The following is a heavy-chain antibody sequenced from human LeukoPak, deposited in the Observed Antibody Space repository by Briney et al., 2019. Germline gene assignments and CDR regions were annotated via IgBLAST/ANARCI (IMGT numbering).Heavy chain of an antibody. J-gene: IGHJ4*02. CDR2: INPNSGGT. V-gene: IGHV1-2*02. D-gene: IGHD6-13*01. CDR3: ARDSLNPSGAAGTNYFDY. Sequence: GASVKVSCKASGYTFTGYYMHWVRQAPGQGLEWMGWINPNSGGTNYAQKFQGRVTMTRDTSISTAYMELSRLRSGDTAVYYCARDSLNPSGAAGTNYFDYWGQGTLVTVSS. CDR1: GYTFTGYY.